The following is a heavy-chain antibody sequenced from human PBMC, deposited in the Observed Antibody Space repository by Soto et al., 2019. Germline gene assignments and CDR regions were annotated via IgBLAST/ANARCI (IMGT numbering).Heavy chain of an antibody. V-gene: IGHV3-30-3*01. CDR1: GFTFRSYA. CDR3: ARTHHVYDILTGPLDY. CDR2: ISYDGSNK. J-gene: IGHJ4*02. Sequence: PGGSLRLSCAASGFTFRSYAMHWVRQAPGKGLEWVAVISYDGSNKYYADSVKGRFTISRDNSKNTLYLQMNSLRAEDTAVYYCARTHHVYDILTGPLDYWGQGTLVTVSS. D-gene: IGHD3-9*01.